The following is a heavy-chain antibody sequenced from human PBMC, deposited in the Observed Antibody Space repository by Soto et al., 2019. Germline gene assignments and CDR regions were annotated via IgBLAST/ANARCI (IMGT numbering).Heavy chain of an antibody. CDR3: AKDQENGAYDTTRPTDY. J-gene: IGHJ4*02. CDR1: VFTFINYG. CDR2: ISYDGSSK. V-gene: IGHV3-30*18. Sequence: GWSLRLSCASSVFTFINYGMHWVRQAPGKGLEWVAIISYDGSSKYYADSVKGRFTISRDNSKDTLYLQMNSLRAEDTAVYYCAKDQENGAYDTTRPTDYWGQGALVTVSS. D-gene: IGHD5-12*01.